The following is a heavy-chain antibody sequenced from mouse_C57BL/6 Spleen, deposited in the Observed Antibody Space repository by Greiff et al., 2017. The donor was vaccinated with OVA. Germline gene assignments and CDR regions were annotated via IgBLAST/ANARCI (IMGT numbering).Heavy chain of an antibody. J-gene: IGHJ4*01. V-gene: IGHV1-80*01. D-gene: IGHD1-1*01. Sequence: VQLQQSGAELVKPGASVKISCKASGYAFSSYWMNWVKQRPGKGLEWIGQIYPGDGDTNYNGKFKGKATLTADKSSSTAYMQLSSLTSDDSAVYFCGRHYGRGYAMDYWGQGTSVTVSS. CDR2: IYPGDGDT. CDR1: GYAFSSYW. CDR3: GRHYGRGYAMDY.